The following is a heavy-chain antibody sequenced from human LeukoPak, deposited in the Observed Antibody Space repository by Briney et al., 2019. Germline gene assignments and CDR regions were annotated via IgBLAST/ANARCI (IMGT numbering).Heavy chain of an antibody. CDR1: GFTFSSYA. V-gene: IGHV3-23*01. Sequence: GGSLRLSCAASGFTFSSYAMSWVRQAPGKGLEWVSGISGSASSTYYADSVKGRFSISRDNSVNTLYLELNSLRADDTAVYYCAKKAGSGTYYYFDYWGQGTLVTVSS. CDR2: ISGSASST. J-gene: IGHJ4*02. CDR3: AKKAGSGTYYYFDY. D-gene: IGHD3-10*01.